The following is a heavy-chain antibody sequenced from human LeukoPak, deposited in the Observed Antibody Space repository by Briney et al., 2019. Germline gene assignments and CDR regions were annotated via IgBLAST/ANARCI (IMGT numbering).Heavy chain of an antibody. CDR3: AREGGIAAAPIDY. CDR1: GFTFNGYS. J-gene: IGHJ4*02. V-gene: IGHV3-48*02. D-gene: IGHD6-13*01. CDR2: IRHDSSDI. Sequence: PGGSLRLSCAASGFTFNGYSMNWVRQAPGKGLEWISFIRHDSSDIYYADSVKGRFTISRDNSKNTLYLQMNSLRDEDTAVYYCAREGGIAAAPIDYWGQGTLVTVSS.